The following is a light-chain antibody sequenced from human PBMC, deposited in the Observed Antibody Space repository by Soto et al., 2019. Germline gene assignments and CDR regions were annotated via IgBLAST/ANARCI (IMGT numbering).Light chain of an antibody. CDR2: EVS. CDR3: CSYAGSSIL. J-gene: IGLJ2*01. CDR1: SSDVGSYNL. V-gene: IGLV2-23*02. Sequence: HSVLTQPASVSGSPGQSITISCTGTSSDVGSYNLVSWYQQHPGKAPKLMIYEVSKRPSGVSNRFSGSKSGNTASLTISGLQAEDEADYYCCSYAGSSILFGGGTKLTVL.